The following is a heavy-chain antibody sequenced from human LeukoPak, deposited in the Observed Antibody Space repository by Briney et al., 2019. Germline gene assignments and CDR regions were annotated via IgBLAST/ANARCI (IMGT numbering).Heavy chain of an antibody. D-gene: IGHD3-22*01. J-gene: IGHJ4*02. Sequence: PSETLSLTCTVSGGSISSYYWSWIRQPAGKGLEWIGRIYTSGSTNYNPSLKSRVTISVDKSKNQFSLKLSSVTAADTAVYYCARGYYYDSSGSLSTFDYWGQGTLVTVSS. CDR2: IYTSGST. V-gene: IGHV4-4*07. CDR1: GGSISSYY. CDR3: ARGYYYDSSGSLSTFDY.